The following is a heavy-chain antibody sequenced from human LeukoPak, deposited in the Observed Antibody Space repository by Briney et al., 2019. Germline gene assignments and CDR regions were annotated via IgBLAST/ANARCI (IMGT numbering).Heavy chain of an antibody. J-gene: IGHJ4*02. Sequence: SETLSLTCTVPGGSISSYYWSWIRQPPGKGLEWIGYIYYSGSTNYNPSLKSRVTISVDTSKNQFSLKLSSVTAADMAVYYCARGDYYDSSGYWLFDYWGQGTLVTVSS. D-gene: IGHD3-22*01. CDR1: GGSISSYY. CDR2: IYYSGST. CDR3: ARGDYYDSSGYWLFDY. V-gene: IGHV4-59*01.